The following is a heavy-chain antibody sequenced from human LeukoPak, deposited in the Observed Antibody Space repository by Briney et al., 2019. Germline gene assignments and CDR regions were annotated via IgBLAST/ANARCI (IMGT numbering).Heavy chain of an antibody. J-gene: IGHJ4*02. D-gene: IGHD2-8*01. CDR3: ARGRFDGYCTNGVCPYFDY. V-gene: IGHV4-30-4*01. Sequence: SETLSLTCNVSGGSISSGDSYWSWIRQPPGKGLEWIGFIYYSGTTYYNPSLKSRLTISLDTSKNQFSLKLSSATAADTAVYYCARGRFDGYCTNGVCPYFDYWGQGTLVTVSS. CDR1: GGSISSGDSY. CDR2: IYYSGTT.